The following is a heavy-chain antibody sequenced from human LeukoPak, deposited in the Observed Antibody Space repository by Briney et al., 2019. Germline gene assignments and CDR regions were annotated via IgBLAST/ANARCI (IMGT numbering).Heavy chain of an antibody. CDR3: VKDSPPRYSGSPPAY. CDR1: GFTFSSYG. D-gene: IGHD1-26*01. V-gene: IGHV3-7*03. CDR2: INKDGGEK. J-gene: IGHJ4*02. Sequence: GGSLRLSCAASGFTFSSYGMYWVRQAPGKGLEWVANINKDGGEKYYVDSVKGRFTISRDNAKNSLYLQMNSLRADDTAVYYCVKDSPPRYSGSPPAYWGQGTLVTVSS.